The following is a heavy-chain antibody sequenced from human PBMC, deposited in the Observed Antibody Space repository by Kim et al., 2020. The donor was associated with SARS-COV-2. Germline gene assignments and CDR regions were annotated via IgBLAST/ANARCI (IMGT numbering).Heavy chain of an antibody. CDR1: GFTFSSYE. CDR2: ISSSGSTI. J-gene: IGHJ4*02. CDR3: ATYDSSGYFDFDY. V-gene: IGHV3-48*03. D-gene: IGHD3-22*01. Sequence: GGSLRLSCAASGFTFSSYEMNWVRQAPGKGLEWVSYISSSGSTIYYADSVKGRFTISRDNAKNSLYLQMNSLRAEDTAVYYCATYDSSGYFDFDYWGQGTPLTLSS.